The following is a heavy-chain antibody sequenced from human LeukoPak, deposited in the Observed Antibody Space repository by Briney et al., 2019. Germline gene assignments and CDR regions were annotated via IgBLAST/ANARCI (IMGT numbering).Heavy chain of an antibody. J-gene: IGHJ6*03. Sequence: SETLSLTCTVSGDSISSYYWSWIRQPPGKGLEWIGYIYYSGSTDCNPSLKSRVTISVDTSKNQFSLKLSSVTAADTAVYYCAREGSGWGGGYYYMDVWGKGTTVTVSS. CDR1: GDSISSYY. CDR2: IYYSGST. D-gene: IGHD6-19*01. V-gene: IGHV4-59*01. CDR3: AREGSGWGGGYYYMDV.